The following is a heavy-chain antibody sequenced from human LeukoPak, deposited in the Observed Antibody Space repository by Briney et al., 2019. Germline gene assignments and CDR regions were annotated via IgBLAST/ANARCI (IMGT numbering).Heavy chain of an antibody. D-gene: IGHD3-9*01. Sequence: SETLSLICAVYGGSFSGYYWSWIRQPPGKGLEWIGEINHSGSTNYNPSLKSRVTISVDTSKNQFSLKLSSVTAADTAVYYCAGTHYDILTGYARLFDYWGQGTLVTVSS. J-gene: IGHJ4*02. V-gene: IGHV4-34*01. CDR3: AGTHYDILTGYARLFDY. CDR2: INHSGST. CDR1: GGSFSGYY.